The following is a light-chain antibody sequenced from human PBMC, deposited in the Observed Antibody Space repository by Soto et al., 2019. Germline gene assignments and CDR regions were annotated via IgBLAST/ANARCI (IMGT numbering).Light chain of an antibody. CDR2: DVS. CDR1: SSDVGGYNY. J-gene: IGLJ1*01. V-gene: IGLV2-14*01. CDR3: SSYTSSSTPLYV. Sequence: QSVLTQPASVSGSPGQSITISCTGTSSDVGGYNYVSWYQQHPGKAPKLMICDVSNRPSGVSNRFSGSKSGNTAPLTISGLQAEDEADYYCSSYTSSSTPLYVFGTGTKVTVL.